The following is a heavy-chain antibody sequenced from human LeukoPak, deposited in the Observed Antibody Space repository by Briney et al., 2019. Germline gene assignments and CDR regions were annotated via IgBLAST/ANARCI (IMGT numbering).Heavy chain of an antibody. CDR2: IKQDGSEK. CDR1: GFTFSGYW. Sequence: GGSLRLSCAASGFTFSGYWMNWVRQAPGKGLEWVANIKQDGSEKYYVDSVKGRFTISRDNAKNSLYLQVNSLRAEDTAVYYCARDRYYGSENYYYYYYMDVWGKGTTVTVSS. V-gene: IGHV3-7*01. D-gene: IGHD3-10*01. CDR3: ARDRYYGSENYYYYYYMDV. J-gene: IGHJ6*03.